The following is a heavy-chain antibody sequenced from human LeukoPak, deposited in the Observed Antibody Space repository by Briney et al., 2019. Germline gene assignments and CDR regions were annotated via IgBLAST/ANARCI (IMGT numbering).Heavy chain of an antibody. Sequence: SETLSLTCAVYGGSFSGYYWSWIRQPPGKGLEWIGETNHSGSTNYNPSLKSRVTISVDTSKNQFSLKLRSVTAADTAVYYCARGPPFRYFDWLLCDYWGQGTLVTVSS. CDR3: ARGPPFRYFDWLLCDY. J-gene: IGHJ4*02. CDR2: TNHSGST. CDR1: GGSFSGYY. V-gene: IGHV4-34*01. D-gene: IGHD3-9*01.